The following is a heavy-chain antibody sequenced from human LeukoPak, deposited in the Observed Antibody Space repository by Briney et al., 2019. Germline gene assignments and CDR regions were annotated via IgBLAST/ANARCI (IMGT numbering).Heavy chain of an antibody. Sequence: GGSLRLSCAASGFTLSGSAMHWVRQASGKGLEWLGRIRSRTNNYATAYGESVKGRFTISRDDSKNTAYLQMNSLKTEDTAVYYCARVWYSGSYPVDYWGQGTLVTVSS. CDR3: ARVWYSGSYPVDY. D-gene: IGHD1-26*01. J-gene: IGHJ4*02. V-gene: IGHV3-73*01. CDR2: IRSRTNNYAT. CDR1: GFTLSGSA.